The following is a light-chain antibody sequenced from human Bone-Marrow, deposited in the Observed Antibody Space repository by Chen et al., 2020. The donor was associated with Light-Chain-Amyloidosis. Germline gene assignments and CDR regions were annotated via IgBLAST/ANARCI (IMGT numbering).Light chain of an antibody. CDR3: QQYNNWPPWT. J-gene: IGKJ1*01. V-gene: IGKV3-15*01. CDR2: DAS. CDR1: QSVSSK. Sequence: EIVMTLSPATLSASPGERATLSCRASQSVSSKLAWYQQKPGQAPRLLIYDASTRATGISARFSGSGSGTEFTLTISSLQSEDVAVYYCQQYNNWPPWTFGQGTKVEIK.